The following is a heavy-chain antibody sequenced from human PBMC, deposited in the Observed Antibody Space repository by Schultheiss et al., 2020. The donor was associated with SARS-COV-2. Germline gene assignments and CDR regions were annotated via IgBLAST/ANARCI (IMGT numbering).Heavy chain of an antibody. CDR1: GFTFSSYA. CDR2: ISGSGGST. V-gene: IGHV3-23*01. J-gene: IGHJ4*02. CDR3: AKDQRCSSSTCYTDY. Sequence: GGSLRLSCAASGFTFSSYAMSWVRQAPGKGLEWVSAISGSGGSTYYADSVKGRFTISRDNSKNTLYLQMNSLRAEDTDVYYCAKDQRCSSSTCYTDYWGQGTLVTVSS. D-gene: IGHD2-2*02.